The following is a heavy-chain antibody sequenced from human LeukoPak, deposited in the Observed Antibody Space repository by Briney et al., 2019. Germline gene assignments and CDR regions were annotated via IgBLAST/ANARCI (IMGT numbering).Heavy chain of an antibody. CDR3: AGRYCGSTSCFYYYYYMDV. J-gene: IGHJ6*03. Sequence: SGGSLRLSCTASGLIVSSNYMSWVRQAPGKGPEWVSVIHSGGSTYYADSVKGRSTISRDNSKNTLYLQMNSLRAEDTAVYYCAGRYCGSTSCFYYYYYMDVWGKGTTVTVSS. CDR1: GLIVSSNY. D-gene: IGHD2-2*01. V-gene: IGHV3-66*01. CDR2: IHSGGST.